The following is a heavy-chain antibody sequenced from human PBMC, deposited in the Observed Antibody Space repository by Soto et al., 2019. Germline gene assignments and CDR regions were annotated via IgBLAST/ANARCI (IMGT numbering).Heavy chain of an antibody. J-gene: IGHJ3*01. CDR2: ISGSGGTT. CDR1: GFTFSSYA. V-gene: IGHV3-23*01. CDR3: AKVHSNGWYGGAFDV. D-gene: IGHD6-19*01. Sequence: EVQLLESVGGLVQPGGSLRLSCAASGFTFSSYAMSWVRQAPGEGLEWVSTISGSGGTTYYADSVTGRFTISRDNSKNTLYVQMNNLRAEDTAVYYCAKVHSNGWYGGAFDVWGQGTMVTVSS.